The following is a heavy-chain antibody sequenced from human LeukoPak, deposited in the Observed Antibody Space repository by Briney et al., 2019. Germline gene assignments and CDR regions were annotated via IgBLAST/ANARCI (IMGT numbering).Heavy chain of an antibody. Sequence: GGSLRLSCAASGFTFSSYAMSWVRQAPGKGLEWVSAISGSGGSTYYADSVKGRFTISRDKSKNTLYLQMNSLRAEDTAVYYCAKDIAVVPAAGNWFDPWGQGTLVTVSS. CDR3: AKDIAVVPAAGNWFDP. CDR1: GFTFSSYA. J-gene: IGHJ5*02. V-gene: IGHV3-23*01. CDR2: ISGSGGST. D-gene: IGHD2-2*01.